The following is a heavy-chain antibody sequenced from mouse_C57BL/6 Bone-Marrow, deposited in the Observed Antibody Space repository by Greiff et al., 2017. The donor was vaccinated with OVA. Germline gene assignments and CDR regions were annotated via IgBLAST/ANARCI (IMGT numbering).Heavy chain of an antibody. Sequence: EVKLVESGEGLVKPGGSLKLSCAASGFTFSSYAMSWVRQTPEKRLEWVAYISSGGDYIYYADPVQGRFTISRDNARNPLYLQRSRLKSKDTAMYYCTRFYSFAYWGQGTLVTVSA. V-gene: IGHV5-9-1*02. CDR3: TRFYSFAY. J-gene: IGHJ3*01. D-gene: IGHD2-1*01. CDR1: GFTFSSYA. CDR2: ISSGGDYI.